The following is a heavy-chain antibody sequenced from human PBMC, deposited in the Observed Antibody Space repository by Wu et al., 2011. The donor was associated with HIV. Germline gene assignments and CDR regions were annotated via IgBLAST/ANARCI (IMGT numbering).Heavy chain of an antibody. CDR3: ARSGVSAEYYFYYLND. J-gene: IGHJ6*03. V-gene: IGHV1-69*14. Sequence: QVQLVQSGAEVKKPGSSVKVSCKASGGTFSSEAFSWVRQAPGQGLEWMGRIIPMFKTPVYAQKFRGRVKITVDKSQTTAYMELSSLRSEDTAVYYCARSGVSAEYYFYYLNDWGKGTTVTVSS. D-gene: IGHD2-2*01. CDR1: GGTFSSEA. CDR2: IIPMFKTP.